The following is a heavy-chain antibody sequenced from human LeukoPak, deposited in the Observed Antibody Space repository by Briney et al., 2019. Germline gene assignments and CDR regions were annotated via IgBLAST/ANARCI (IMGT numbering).Heavy chain of an antibody. V-gene: IGHV3-9*01. CDR3: AKDMSDILTGVDY. Sequence: SGGSLRLSCAASGFTFDDYAMHWVRQAPGKGLEWVSGISWNSGSIGYADSVKGRFTISRDNAKNSLYLQMNSLRAEDTALYYCAKDMSDILTGVDYWGQGTLVTVSS. J-gene: IGHJ4*02. CDR1: GFTFDDYA. CDR2: ISWNSGSI. D-gene: IGHD3-9*01.